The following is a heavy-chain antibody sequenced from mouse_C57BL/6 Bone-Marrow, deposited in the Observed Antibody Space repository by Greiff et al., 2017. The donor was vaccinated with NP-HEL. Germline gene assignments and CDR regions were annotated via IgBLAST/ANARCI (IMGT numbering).Heavy chain of an antibody. V-gene: IGHV1-54*01. D-gene: IGHD2-3*01. J-gene: IGHJ3*01. CDR3: ARSDDGYLAWFAY. CDR1: GYAFTNYL. Sequence: QVQLKESGAELVRPGTSVKVSCKASGYAFTNYLIEWVKQRPGQGLEWIGVINPGSGGTNYNEKFKGKATLTADKSSSTAYMQLSSLTSEDSAVYFCARSDDGYLAWFAYWGQGTLVTVSA. CDR2: INPGSGGT.